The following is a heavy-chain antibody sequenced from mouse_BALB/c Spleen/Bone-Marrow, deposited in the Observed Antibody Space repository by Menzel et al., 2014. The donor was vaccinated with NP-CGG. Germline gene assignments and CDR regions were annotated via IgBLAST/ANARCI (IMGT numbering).Heavy chain of an antibody. CDR1: GYTFTSYY. V-gene: IGHV1S81*02. D-gene: IGHD1-1*01. CDR3: TRSRRDYAMDY. J-gene: IGHJ4*01. Sequence: LQESGAELVKPGASVKLSCKASGYTFTSYYMYWVKQRPGQGLEWIGEINPSNGGTNFNEKFKSKATLAVDKSSRTAYMQLSSLTSEDSAVYYCTRSRRDYAMDYWGQGTSVTVSS. CDR2: INPSNGGT.